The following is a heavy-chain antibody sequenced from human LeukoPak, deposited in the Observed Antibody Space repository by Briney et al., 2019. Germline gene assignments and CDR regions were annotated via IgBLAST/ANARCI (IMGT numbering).Heavy chain of an antibody. V-gene: IGHV1-24*01. CDR3: AASEYSSSSSRYFDL. D-gene: IGHD6-6*01. J-gene: IGHJ2*01. Sequence: ATSVKVSCXVSGYTLTELSMHWVRQAPGKGLEWMGGFDPEDGETIYAQKFQGRVTMTEDTSTDTAYMELSSLRSEDTAVYYCAASEYSSSSSRYFDLWGLGTLVTVSS. CDR1: GYTLTELS. CDR2: FDPEDGET.